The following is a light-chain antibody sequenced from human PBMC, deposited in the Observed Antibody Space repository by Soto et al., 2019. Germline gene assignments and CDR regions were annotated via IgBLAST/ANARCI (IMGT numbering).Light chain of an antibody. V-gene: IGKV3-15*01. CDR2: GAS. CDR3: QQYNTWLWT. CDR1: QSINAH. J-gene: IGKJ1*01. Sequence: EVVMTQSPATLSVSLGERVTLSCRASQSINAHLAWYQQKPGQAPRLLIHGASTRATGIPARFSGSGFGTEFILTISSLQSEDFAIYYCQQYNTWLWTFGQGTKVEI.